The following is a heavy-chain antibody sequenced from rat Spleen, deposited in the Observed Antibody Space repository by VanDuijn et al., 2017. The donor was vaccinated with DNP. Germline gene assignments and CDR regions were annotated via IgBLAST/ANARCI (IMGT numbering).Heavy chain of an antibody. J-gene: IGHJ1*01. V-gene: IGHV3-3*01. CDR2: ISSAGST. D-gene: IGHD4-3*01. CDR1: GYSITSAYR. CDR3: ARQNIVRDWFFDF. Sequence: EVQLQESGPGLVKPSQSLSLTCSVTGYSITSAYRWNWIRKFPGNKLEWMGFISSAGSTNYTPSLKSRISITRDTSKNQFFLHLNSVTTEDTATYYCARQNIVRDWFFDFWGPGTMVTVSS.